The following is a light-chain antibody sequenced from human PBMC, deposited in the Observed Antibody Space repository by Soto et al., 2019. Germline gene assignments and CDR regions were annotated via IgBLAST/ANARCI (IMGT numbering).Light chain of an antibody. CDR1: QSVSSS. J-gene: IGKJ3*01. V-gene: IGKV3-15*01. CDR3: QQYNNWPFT. Sequence: EIVMTQSPATLSVSPGERATISCRASQSVSSSLAWYQQKPGQAPRLLIYGASTRATGIPARFSGSGSGTEFTLTISSLYSEDFAVYYCQQYNNWPFTFGPGTKVDIK. CDR2: GAS.